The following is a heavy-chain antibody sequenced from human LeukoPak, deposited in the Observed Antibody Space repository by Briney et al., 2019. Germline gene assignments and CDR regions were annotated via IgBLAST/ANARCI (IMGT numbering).Heavy chain of an antibody. CDR2: IYTSGST. D-gene: IGHD2-2*01. J-gene: IGHJ6*03. Sequence: SETLSLTCTVSGGSISSYCWSWIRQPAGKGLEWIGRIYTSGSTNFNPSLKSRVTMSVDTSKNQFSLKLSSVTAADTAVYYCTRVPADYYYYMDVWGKGTTVTVSS. V-gene: IGHV4-4*07. CDR1: GGSISSYC. CDR3: TRVPADYYYYMDV.